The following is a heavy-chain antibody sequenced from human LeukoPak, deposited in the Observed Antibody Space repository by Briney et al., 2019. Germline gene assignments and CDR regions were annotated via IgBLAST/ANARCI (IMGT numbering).Heavy chain of an antibody. J-gene: IGHJ3*02. V-gene: IGHV4-39*01. Sequence: SETLSLTCTVSGGSISSSSYYWGWIRQPPGKGLEWIGSIYYSGSTYYNPSLKSRVTISVDTSKNQFSLKLSSVTAADTAVYYCARQMWISEDAFDIWGQGTMVTVSS. CDR1: GGSISSSSYY. CDR2: IYYSGST. D-gene: IGHD5-12*01. CDR3: ARQMWISEDAFDI.